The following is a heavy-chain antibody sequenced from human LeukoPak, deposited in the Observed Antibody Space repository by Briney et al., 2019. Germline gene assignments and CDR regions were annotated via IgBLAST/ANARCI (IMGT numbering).Heavy chain of an antibody. D-gene: IGHD3-16*01. V-gene: IGHV1-46*01. CDR2: INPSGGST. CDR1: GYTFTSYY. Sequence: ASVKVSCKASGYTFTSYYMHWVRQAPGQGLEWMGIINPSGGSTSYAQKFQGRVTMTRDTSTSTVYMELSSLRSEDTAVYYCARVPGLLTTFVYYYYGMDVWGQGTTVAVSS. J-gene: IGHJ6*02. CDR3: ARVPGLLTTFVYYYYGMDV.